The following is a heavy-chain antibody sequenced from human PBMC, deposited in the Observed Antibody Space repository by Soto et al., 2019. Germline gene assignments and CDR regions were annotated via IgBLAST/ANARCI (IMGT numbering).Heavy chain of an antibody. CDR3: ARQLMAYGMDV. Sequence: EDSRKISCRGSGYSFSSYWIGWVRQMPGKGLEWMGIIYPADSETRYSPSFQGQVTISADKSISTAYLQWSSLKASGTAMYYCARQLMAYGMDVWGKGTTVTDSS. CDR2: IYPADSET. CDR1: GYSFSSYW. J-gene: IGHJ6*04. V-gene: IGHV5-51*01. D-gene: IGHD3-10*01.